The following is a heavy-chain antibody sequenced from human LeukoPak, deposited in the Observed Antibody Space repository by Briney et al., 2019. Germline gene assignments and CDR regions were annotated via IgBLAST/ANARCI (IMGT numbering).Heavy chain of an antibody. CDR1: GFTFGSYA. CDR2: ISGSGGST. J-gene: IGHJ4*02. Sequence: PGGSLRLSCAASGFTFGSYAMSWVRQAPGQGLEWVSAISGSGGSTYYADSVKGRFTISRDNSKNTLYLQMNSLRAEDTAVYYCAKEGGYSYGYSPDYWGQGTLVTVSS. CDR3: AKEGGYSYGYSPDY. D-gene: IGHD5-18*01. V-gene: IGHV3-23*01.